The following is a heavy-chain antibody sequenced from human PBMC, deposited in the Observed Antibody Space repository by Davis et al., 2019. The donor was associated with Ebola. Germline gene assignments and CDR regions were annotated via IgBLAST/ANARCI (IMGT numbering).Heavy chain of an antibody. CDR3: ARGTPNYYDSSGYYDY. J-gene: IGHJ4*02. CDR1: GFTFSSYE. CDR2: ISSSGSTI. V-gene: IGHV3-48*03. Sequence: PEGSLRLSCAASGFTFSSYEMNWVRQAPGKGLEWVSYISSSGSTIYYADSVKGRFTISRDNAKNSLYLQMNSLRAEDTAVYYCARGTPNYYDSSGYYDYWGQGTLVTVSS. D-gene: IGHD3-22*01.